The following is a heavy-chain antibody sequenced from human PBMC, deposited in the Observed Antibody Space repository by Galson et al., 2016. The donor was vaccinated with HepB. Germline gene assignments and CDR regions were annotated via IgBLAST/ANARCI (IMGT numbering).Heavy chain of an antibody. D-gene: IGHD6-6*01. CDR1: GFTFKDYS. J-gene: IGHJ4*02. CDR2: ITWFGDGK. CDR3: AKDIRGSSSPYFFDY. V-gene: IGHV3-43*01. Sequence: SLRLSCAASGFTFKDYSMHWVRHTPEKGLEWVGFITWFGDGKYYADSVKGRFTISRDNSKNSLYLQMSSLRIEDTALYYCAKDIRGSSSPYFFDYWGRGTLVTVSS.